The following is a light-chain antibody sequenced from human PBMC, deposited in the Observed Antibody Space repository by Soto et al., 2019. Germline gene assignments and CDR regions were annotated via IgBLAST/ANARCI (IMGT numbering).Light chain of an antibody. Sequence: EIVMTQSPATLSVSPGEGATLSCGASQSVNNNLAWYQQTPGRAPRLLIYSTSTRAIDTADRFSGSGSGTDFTLTVSSLQSEDFAVYYCKQYHTWPLTFGGETKVDIK. CDR1: QSVNNN. CDR3: KQYHTWPLT. V-gene: IGKV3-15*01. CDR2: STS. J-gene: IGKJ4*01.